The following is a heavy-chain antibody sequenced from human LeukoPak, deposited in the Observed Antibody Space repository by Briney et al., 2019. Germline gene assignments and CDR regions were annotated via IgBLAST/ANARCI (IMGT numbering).Heavy chain of an antibody. CDR1: GFTFSSYA. CDR3: AKDFVPRGGSYFPGFDY. D-gene: IGHD1-26*01. CDR2: ISNSGDRT. Sequence: GGSLRLSCAASGFTFSSYAMNWVRQAPGKGLEWVSTISNSGDRTYYADSVKGRLTISRDNSKNTLYLQMNSLRTEDTAVYYCAKDFVPRGGSYFPGFDYWGQGTLVIVSS. V-gene: IGHV3-23*01. J-gene: IGHJ4*02.